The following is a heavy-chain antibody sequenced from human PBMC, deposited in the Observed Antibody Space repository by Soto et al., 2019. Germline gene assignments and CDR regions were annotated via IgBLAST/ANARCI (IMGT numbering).Heavy chain of an antibody. Sequence: GSLRLSCAASVFDFSTHALTWVRQAPGKGLEWLSSITNTGITTHYADSVKGRFTISRENSRNTLHLQLNNLRVDDTAVYYCAKGFDYGDTKHIDHWGQGTLVTVSS. D-gene: IGHD4-17*01. CDR2: ITNTGITT. V-gene: IGHV3-23*01. J-gene: IGHJ4*02. CDR1: VFDFSTHA. CDR3: AKGFDYGDTKHIDH.